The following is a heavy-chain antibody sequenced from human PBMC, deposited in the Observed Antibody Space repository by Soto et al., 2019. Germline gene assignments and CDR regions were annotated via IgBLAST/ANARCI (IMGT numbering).Heavy chain of an antibody. Sequence: EVQLVESGGGLVKPGGSLRLSCAASGFTFSSYSMNWVRQAPGKGLEWVSSISSGSGYKYYADSVKGRFTISRDNAKNSLYLQMNSLRAEDTAVYYCARDNYNMEQLVPFDYWGQGTLVTVSS. J-gene: IGHJ4*02. CDR1: GFTFSSYS. V-gene: IGHV3-21*01. CDR2: ISSGSGYK. D-gene: IGHD6-13*01. CDR3: ARDNYNMEQLVPFDY.